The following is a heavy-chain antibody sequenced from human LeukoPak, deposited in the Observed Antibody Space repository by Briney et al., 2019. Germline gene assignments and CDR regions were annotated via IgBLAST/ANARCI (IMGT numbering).Heavy chain of an antibody. CDR1: GYTFTGYY. D-gene: IGHD2-15*01. J-gene: IGHJ4*02. V-gene: IGHV1-18*04. Sequence: ASVKVSCKASGYTFTGYYMHWVRQAPGQGLEWMGWINTYDGNTNYAQNFQGRVAMTTDTSTSTAYMELRSLRSDDTAVYYCARDFATWYFDYWGQGTLVTVSS. CDR3: ARDFATWYFDY. CDR2: INTYDGNT.